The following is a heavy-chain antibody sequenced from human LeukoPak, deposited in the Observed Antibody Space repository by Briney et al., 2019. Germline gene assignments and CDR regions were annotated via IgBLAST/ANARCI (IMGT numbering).Heavy chain of an antibody. CDR3: ARDSGSYSFDC. D-gene: IGHD1-26*01. V-gene: IGHV4-30-2*01. J-gene: IGHJ4*02. CDR1: GGSISSGGYS. CDR2: IYHSGST. Sequence: SSQTLSLTCAVSGGSISSGGYSWSWIRQPPGKGLEWIGYIYHSGSTYYNPSLKSRVTISVDRSKNQFSLKLSSVTAADTAVYYCARDSGSYSFDCWGQGTLVTVSS.